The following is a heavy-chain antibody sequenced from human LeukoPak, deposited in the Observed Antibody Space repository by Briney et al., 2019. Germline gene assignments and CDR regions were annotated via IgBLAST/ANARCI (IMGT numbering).Heavy chain of an antibody. CDR2: ISGGGSST. V-gene: IGHV3-23*01. D-gene: IGHD3-22*01. J-gene: IGHJ1*01. Sequence: GGSLRLSCAASGFTFSDYYMSWIRQAPGKGLEWVSGISGGGSSTYYADSVKGRFTISRDNSKNTLYLHMNSLRAEDTAVYYCARGGGYYYDSSDYYREEYFQHWGQGTLVTVSS. CDR1: GFTFSDYY. CDR3: ARGGGYYYDSSDYYREEYFQH.